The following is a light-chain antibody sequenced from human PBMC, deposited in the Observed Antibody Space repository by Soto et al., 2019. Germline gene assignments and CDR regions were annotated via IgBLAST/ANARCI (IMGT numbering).Light chain of an antibody. CDR1: QSISSY. CDR2: AAS. Sequence: ASVGDRVTITCRASQSISSYLNWYQQKPGTAPKLLIYAASTLQSGVPSRFSGSGSGTDFTLTISSLQPEDFATYSCQQLNTYPVTFGGGTKVDIK. J-gene: IGKJ4*01. CDR3: QQLNTYPVT. V-gene: IGKV1-9*01.